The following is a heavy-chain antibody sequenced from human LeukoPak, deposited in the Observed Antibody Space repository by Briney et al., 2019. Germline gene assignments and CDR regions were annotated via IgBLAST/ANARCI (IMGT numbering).Heavy chain of an antibody. D-gene: IGHD2-2*02. Sequence: SETLSLTCTVSGGSISSSSYYWGWIRQPPGKGLEWIGSIYYSGSTYYNPSLKSRVTISVDTSKNQFSLTLSSVTAADTAVDYLARRCSSTSCYNEGEYWGHGTLVTVSS. V-gene: IGHV4-39*01. CDR1: GGSISSSSYY. J-gene: IGHJ4*01. CDR2: IYYSGST. CDR3: ARRCSSTSCYNEGEY.